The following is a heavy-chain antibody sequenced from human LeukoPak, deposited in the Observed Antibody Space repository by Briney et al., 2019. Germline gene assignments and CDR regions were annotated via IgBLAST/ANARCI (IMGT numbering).Heavy chain of an antibody. CDR2: ISSSSSYI. CDR1: GFTFSSYE. J-gene: IGHJ4*02. V-gene: IGHV3-21*05. D-gene: IGHD2-15*01. CDR3: ASLGYCSGGSCYTFDY. Sequence: GGSLRLSCAASGFTFSSYEMNWVRQAPGKGLEWVSYISSSSSYIYYADSVKGRFTISRDNAKNSLYLQMNSLRAEDTAVYYCASLGYCSGGSCYTFDYWGQGTLVTVSS.